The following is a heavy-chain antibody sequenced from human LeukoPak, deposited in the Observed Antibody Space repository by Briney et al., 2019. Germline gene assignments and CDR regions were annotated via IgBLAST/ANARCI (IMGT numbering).Heavy chain of an antibody. CDR3: AKEVSSGLWYFDY. Sequence: PGGSPRLSCAASGFTFSSYGMHWVRQAPGKGLEWVAFIRSDGSNEYYADPVKGRCTISRDNSKNTLYLQMNSLRPEDTAVYYCAKEVSSGLWYFDYWGQGTLVTVSS. CDR2: IRSDGSNE. CDR1: GFTFSSYG. J-gene: IGHJ4*02. D-gene: IGHD4/OR15-4a*01. V-gene: IGHV3-30*02.